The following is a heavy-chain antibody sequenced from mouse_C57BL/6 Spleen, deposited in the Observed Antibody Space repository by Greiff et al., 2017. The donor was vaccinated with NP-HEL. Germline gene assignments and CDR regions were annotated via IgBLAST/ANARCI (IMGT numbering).Heavy chain of an antibody. V-gene: IGHV1-54*01. CDR1: GYAFTNYL. Sequence: QVQLQQSGAELVRPGTSVKVSCKASGYAFTNYLIEWVKQRPGQGLEWIGVINPGSGGTNYNEKFKGKATLTADKSSSTAYMQLSSLTSEDSAVYVCASYYYGSSYPFAYWGQGTLVTVSA. CDR3: ASYYYGSSYPFAY. D-gene: IGHD1-1*01. CDR2: INPGSGGT. J-gene: IGHJ3*01.